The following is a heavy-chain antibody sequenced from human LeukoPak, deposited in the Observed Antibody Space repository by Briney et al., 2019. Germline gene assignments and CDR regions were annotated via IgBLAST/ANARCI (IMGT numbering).Heavy chain of an antibody. V-gene: IGHV1-18*01. D-gene: IGHD2-2*01. CDR2: ISAYNGNT. CDR3: ASHPRYCSSTSCPSDAFDI. CDR1: GYTFTSYG. Sequence: GASVTVSCKASGYTFTSYGISWVRQAPGQGLEWMGWISAYNGNTNYAQKLQGRVTMTTDTSTSTAYMELRSLRSEDTAVYYCASHPRYCSSTSCPSDAFDIWGQGTMVTVSS. J-gene: IGHJ3*02.